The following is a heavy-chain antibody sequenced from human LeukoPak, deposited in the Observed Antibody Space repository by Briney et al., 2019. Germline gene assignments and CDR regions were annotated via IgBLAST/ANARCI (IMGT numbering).Heavy chain of an antibody. V-gene: IGHV1-18*01. D-gene: IGHD3-22*01. Sequence: GASVKVSCKASGYTFTNYGISWVRQAPGQGLEWMGWISAYNGNINYAQKLQGRVTMTTGTSTSTAYMELRSLRSDDTAVYFCARVDYYESTGYYGAFDYWGQGTLVSVSS. CDR2: ISAYNGNI. CDR1: GYTFTNYG. CDR3: ARVDYYESTGYYGAFDY. J-gene: IGHJ4*02.